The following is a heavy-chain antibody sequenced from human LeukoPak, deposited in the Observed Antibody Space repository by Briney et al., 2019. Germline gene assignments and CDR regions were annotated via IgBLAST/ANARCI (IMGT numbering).Heavy chain of an antibody. Sequence: SETLSLTCTVSGGSISSGSHYWSWIRQPAGKGLEWIGRIYTSGNTNYNPSLKSRVTISLDTSKNQFSLKLSSVTAADTAVYYCARFEKLSSGYYFDYWGQGTLVTVSS. D-gene: IGHD3-22*01. CDR3: ARFEKLSSGYYFDY. CDR1: GGSISSGSHY. V-gene: IGHV4-61*02. CDR2: IYTSGNT. J-gene: IGHJ4*02.